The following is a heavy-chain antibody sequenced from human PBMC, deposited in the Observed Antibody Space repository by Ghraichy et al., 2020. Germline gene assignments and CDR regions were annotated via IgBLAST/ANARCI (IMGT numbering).Heavy chain of an antibody. V-gene: IGHV1-18*01. CDR2: INTYKGHT. CDR1: GYRFTTFG. J-gene: IGHJ3*02. CDR3: ARVMETVFMNPLDI. D-gene: IGHD2-21*01. Sequence: ASVKVSCKASGYRFTTFGVSWVRQAPGQGLEWMGWINTYKGHTNYAQKFQDRITMSTDTSTSTAFMELRSLRSDDTALYYCARVMETVFMNPLDIWGQGTMVTVSS.